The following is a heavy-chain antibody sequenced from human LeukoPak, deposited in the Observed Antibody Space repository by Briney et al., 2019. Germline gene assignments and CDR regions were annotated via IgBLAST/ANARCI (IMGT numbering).Heavy chain of an antibody. CDR1: GFTVSSNY. J-gene: IGHJ4*02. CDR3: ARGYGEQDY. D-gene: IGHD5-12*01. Sequence: GGSLRLSCAASGFTVSSNYMNWVRQAPGKGLEWVSVITSGGNTYYADSVKGRFTTSRDNSKNTLYVQMNSLRAEDTAVYYCARGYGEQDYWGQGTLVTVSS. V-gene: IGHV3-53*01. CDR2: ITSGGNT.